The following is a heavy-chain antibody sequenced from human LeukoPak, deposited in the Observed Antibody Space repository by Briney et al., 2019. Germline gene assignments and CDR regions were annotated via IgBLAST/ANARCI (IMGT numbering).Heavy chain of an antibody. J-gene: IGHJ4*02. CDR3: ARQVIDDFESSGNYYVDY. CDR2: IYYSGSTYYT. Sequence: PSETLSLTCTVSGGSISSSSYYWGWIRQPPGKGLEWIGSIYYSGSTYYTYYNPSLKSRVTISVDTSKNQFSLKLRSVTAADTAVYYCARQVIDDFESSGNYYVDYWGQGTLVTVSS. CDR1: GGSISSSSYY. D-gene: IGHD3-22*01. V-gene: IGHV4-39*01.